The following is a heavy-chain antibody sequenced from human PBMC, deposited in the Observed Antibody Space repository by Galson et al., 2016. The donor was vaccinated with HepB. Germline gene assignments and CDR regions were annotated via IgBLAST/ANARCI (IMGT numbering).Heavy chain of an antibody. Sequence: TLSLPCSVSGGSIRNYYCNWVRQSAEKGLEWIGRIDTLGTTSYNPSLKSRVSLSVDPSKSQFPLNLTSVTAADTALYYCARDRAPGGSDAFDIWGQGTMVTASS. CDR2: IDTLGTT. CDR3: ARDRAPGGSDAFDI. J-gene: IGHJ3*02. CDR1: GGSIRNYY. V-gene: IGHV4-4*07. D-gene: IGHD3-10*01.